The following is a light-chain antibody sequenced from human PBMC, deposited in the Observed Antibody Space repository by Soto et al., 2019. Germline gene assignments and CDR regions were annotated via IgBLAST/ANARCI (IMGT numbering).Light chain of an antibody. V-gene: IGKV1-5*01. CDR1: QTISSW. J-gene: IGKJ5*01. CDR3: QQSHTFPIT. CDR2: DAS. Sequence: DIQMNQSPSAVSASEGDRVTITCRASQTISSWLAWYQQKPGKAPNLLIYDASTLERGVPSRFSGTGSGTEFTLSIDSLQPEDFATYYCQQSHTFPITFGQGTLLEIK.